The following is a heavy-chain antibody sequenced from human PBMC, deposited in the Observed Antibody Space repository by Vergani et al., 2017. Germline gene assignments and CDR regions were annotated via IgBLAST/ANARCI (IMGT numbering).Heavy chain of an antibody. J-gene: IGHJ5*02. Sequence: QVQLVQSGAEVKKPGASVKVSCKASGYTFTGYYMHWVRQAPGQGLEWMGWINPNSGGTNYAQKFQGRVTITADESTSTAYMELSSLRSEDTAVYYCARGPRIAVAGTTKYNWFDPWGQGTLVTVSS. D-gene: IGHD6-19*01. CDR1: GYTFTGYY. V-gene: IGHV1-2*02. CDR2: INPNSGGT. CDR3: ARGPRIAVAGTTKYNWFDP.